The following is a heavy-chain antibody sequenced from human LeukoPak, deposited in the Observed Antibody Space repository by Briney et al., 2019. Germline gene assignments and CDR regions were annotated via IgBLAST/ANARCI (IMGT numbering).Heavy chain of an antibody. CDR2: IYYSGST. V-gene: IGHV4-31*03. CDR3: ARRYSSTAFDY. Sequence: SETLSLTCTVSGGSISSGGYYWSWIRQHPGKGLEWIGYIYYSGSTYYNPSLKSRVTISVDTSKNQSSLKLSSVTAADTAVYYCARRYSSTAFDYWGQGTLVTVSS. CDR1: GGSISSGGYY. D-gene: IGHD6-13*01. J-gene: IGHJ4*02.